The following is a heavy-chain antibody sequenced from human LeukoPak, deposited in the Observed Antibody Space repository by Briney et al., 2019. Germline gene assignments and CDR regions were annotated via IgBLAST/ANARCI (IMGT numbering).Heavy chain of an antibody. V-gene: IGHV1-2*02. Sequence: ASVKVSCKSSGYTFTDYYLLWVRQAPGQGLEWMGWTKTNSGATDYAQNFEARVTMTRDTSSGTAYLDLSSLTSDDTAVYYCARGRRILGGPENAGDFFDYWGQGTLVIVSS. CDR3: ARGRRILGGPENAGDFFDY. CDR1: GYTFTDYY. CDR2: TKTNSGAT. D-gene: IGHD3-16*01. J-gene: IGHJ4*01.